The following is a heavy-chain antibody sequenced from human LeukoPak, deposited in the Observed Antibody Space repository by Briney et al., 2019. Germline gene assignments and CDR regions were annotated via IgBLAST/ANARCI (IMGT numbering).Heavy chain of an antibody. J-gene: IGHJ4*02. CDR1: GGSFSGYY. Sequence: SETLSLTCAVYGGSFSGYYWSWIRQPPGKGLEWIGEISHSGSTNYNPSLKSRVTIPVDTSKNQFSLKLSSVTAADTAVYYCARNLGFDYWGQGTLVTVSS. V-gene: IGHV4-34*01. CDR3: ARNLGFDY. CDR2: ISHSGST.